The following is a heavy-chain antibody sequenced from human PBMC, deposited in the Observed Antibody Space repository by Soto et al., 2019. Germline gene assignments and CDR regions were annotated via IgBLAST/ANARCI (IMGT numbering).Heavy chain of an antibody. CDR1: GDSISSSY. V-gene: IGHV4-59*08. CDR2: MYYSGST. CDR3: ARHRALNWFDP. Sequence: TLSLTCTVSGDSISSSYWSWIRQPPGKGLEWIGYMYYSGSTSYNPSLNSRVTLSVDTSKNQFFLKLSFVTAADTAVYYCARHRALNWFDPWGQGTLVTVSS. J-gene: IGHJ5*02.